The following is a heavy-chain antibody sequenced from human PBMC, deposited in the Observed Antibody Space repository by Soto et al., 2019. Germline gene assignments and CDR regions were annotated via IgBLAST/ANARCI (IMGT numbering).Heavy chain of an antibody. CDR1: GFTFSEYD. V-gene: IGHV3-33*08. Sequence: QVQLVESGGGVVQPGMSLSLSCADSGFTFSEYDMHWVRQAPGKGLEWVALISYLGTKTDYADSVKGRFTISRDNFKKTLSLQMESPRVEDSAVYFCARTDTGGTYFEFWGRGTLVTVSS. CDR2: ISYLGTKT. J-gene: IGHJ4*02. D-gene: IGHD1-1*01. CDR3: ARTDTGGTYFEF.